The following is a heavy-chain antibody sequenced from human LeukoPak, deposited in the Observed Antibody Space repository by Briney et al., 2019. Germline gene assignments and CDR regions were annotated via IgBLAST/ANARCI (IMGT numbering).Heavy chain of an antibody. V-gene: IGHV4-59*01. CDR1: GGSISSYY. CDR3: ARLWFGE. Sequence: SETLSLTCTVSGGSISSYYWSWIRQPPGKGLEWIGYIYYSGSTNYNPSLKSRVTISVDTSKNQFSLKLSSVTAADTAVYYCARLWFGEWGQGTLVTASS. J-gene: IGHJ4*02. CDR2: IYYSGST. D-gene: IGHD3-10*01.